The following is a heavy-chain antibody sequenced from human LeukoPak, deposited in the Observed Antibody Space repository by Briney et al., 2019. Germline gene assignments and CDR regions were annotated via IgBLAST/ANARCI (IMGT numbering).Heavy chain of an antibody. CDR2: MNPNSDNT. J-gene: IGHJ4*02. V-gene: IGHV1-8*01. Sequence: GASVKVSCKASGYTFTSYDINWVRQAAGQGLEWMGWMNPNSDNTGYAQKFQGRVTMTRNTSISTAYMELSSLRSEDTAVYYCARGTGSGVRITIFGVVRNKGADYWGQGTLVTVSS. CDR1: GYTFTSYD. CDR3: ARGTGSGVRITIFGVVRNKGADY. D-gene: IGHD3-3*01.